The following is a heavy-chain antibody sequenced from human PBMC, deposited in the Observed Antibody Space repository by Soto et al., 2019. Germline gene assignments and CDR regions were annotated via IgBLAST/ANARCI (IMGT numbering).Heavy chain of an antibody. V-gene: IGHV3-23*01. D-gene: IGHD3-10*01. J-gene: IGHJ4*02. CDR1: GFIFSNYD. CDR2: ISGSGGST. Sequence: QRLSCAASGFIFSNYDMHWVRQISGSGLGWVSAISGSGGSTYYADSVKGRFTISRDNSKNTLYLQMNSLRAEDTAVYYCAKERRGEDSFDYWGQGTLVTVSS. CDR3: AKERRGEDSFDY.